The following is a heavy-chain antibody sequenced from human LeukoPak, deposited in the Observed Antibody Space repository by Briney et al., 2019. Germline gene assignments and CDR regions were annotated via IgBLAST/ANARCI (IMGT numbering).Heavy chain of an antibody. CDR2: ISSSSSYI. CDR3: ARDYDFWSGYSNNWFDP. D-gene: IGHD3-3*01. J-gene: IGHJ5*02. Sequence: GSLRLSCAASGFTFSSYSMNWVRQAPGKGLEWVSSISSSSSYIYYADSVKGRFTISRDNAKNSLYLQMNSLRAEDTAVYYCARDYDFWSGYSNNWFDPWGQGTLVTVSS. CDR1: GFTFSSYS. V-gene: IGHV3-21*01.